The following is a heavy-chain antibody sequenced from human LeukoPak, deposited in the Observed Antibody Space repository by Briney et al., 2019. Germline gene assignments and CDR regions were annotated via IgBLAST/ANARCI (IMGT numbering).Heavy chain of an antibody. CDR3: ARDLEYSSSSYYGMDV. Sequence: PGGSLRLSCAASGFTFSSYSMNWVRQAPGKGLEWVSYISSSGSTIYYADSVKGRFTISRDNAKNSLYLQMNSLRAEDTAVYYCARDLEYSSSSYYGMDVWGQGTTVTVSS. J-gene: IGHJ6*02. D-gene: IGHD6-6*01. CDR1: GFTFSSYS. CDR2: ISSSGSTI. V-gene: IGHV3-48*04.